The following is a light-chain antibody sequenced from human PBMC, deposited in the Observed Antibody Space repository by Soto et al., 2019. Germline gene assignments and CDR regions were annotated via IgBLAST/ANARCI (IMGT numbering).Light chain of an antibody. V-gene: IGKV1-33*01. J-gene: IGKJ4*01. CDR3: QQYDNLSLT. CDR2: DAS. Sequence: DIQMTQSPSSLSASVGDRVTITCQASQDISNYLNWYQQKPGKAPKLLIYDASNLETGVPSRFSRSGSATDFTLIISSLQPEDMAPYYCQQYDNLSLTFGGGTKVEIK. CDR1: QDISNY.